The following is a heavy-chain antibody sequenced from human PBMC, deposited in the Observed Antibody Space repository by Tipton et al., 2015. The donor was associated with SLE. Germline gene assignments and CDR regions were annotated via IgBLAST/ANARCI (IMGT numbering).Heavy chain of an antibody. CDR2: IYHSGNT. V-gene: IGHV4-4*02. CDR3: ARDKIPVYSGSYLAGYYYGMDV. CDR1: GGSISSSNW. D-gene: IGHD1-26*01. Sequence: GLVKPSGTLSLTCAVSGGSISSSNWWSWVRQSPGKGLEWIGEIYHSGNTNYNPSLKSRVTISVDKSKNQFSLKLSSVTAADTAVYYCARDKIPVYSGSYLAGYYYGMDVWGQGTTVTVSS. J-gene: IGHJ6*02.